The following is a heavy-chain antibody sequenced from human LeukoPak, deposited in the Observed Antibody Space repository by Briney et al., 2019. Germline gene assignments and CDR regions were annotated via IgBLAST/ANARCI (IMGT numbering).Heavy chain of an antibody. D-gene: IGHD6-13*01. Sequence: GGSLRLSCAASGFTFSSYGMHWVRQAPGKGLEWVAVIWYDGSNKYYADSVKGRFTISRDNSKNTLYLQMNSLRAEDTAVYYCVKDLKAYSSSWSGLVDYWGQGTLVTVSS. V-gene: IGHV3-33*06. CDR1: GFTFSSYG. J-gene: IGHJ4*02. CDR2: IWYDGSNK. CDR3: VKDLKAYSSSWSGLVDY.